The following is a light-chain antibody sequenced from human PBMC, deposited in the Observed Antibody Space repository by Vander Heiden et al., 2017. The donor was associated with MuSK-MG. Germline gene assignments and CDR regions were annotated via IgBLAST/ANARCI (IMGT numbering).Light chain of an antibody. CDR2: AAS. Sequence: PMPPSPSSLSASVGDRVTITCRASQSISSYLNWYQQKPGKAPKLLTYAASSLQSGVPSRFSGSGSGTDFTLTISRLQPEDFATYYCQQSDSTPFTFGRGTKVDIK. J-gene: IGKJ4*01. CDR1: QSISSY. CDR3: QQSDSTPFT. V-gene: IGKV1-39*01.